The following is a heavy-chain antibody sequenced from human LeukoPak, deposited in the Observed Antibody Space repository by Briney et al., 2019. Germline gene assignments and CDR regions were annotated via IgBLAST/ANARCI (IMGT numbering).Heavy chain of an antibody. D-gene: IGHD3-10*01. CDR3: AREKTMVRGVTSGWFDP. CDR1: GFTFSSYA. J-gene: IGHJ5*02. V-gene: IGHV3-30*01. Sequence: GGSLRLSCAASGFTFSSYAMHWVRQAPGKGLEWVAVISYDGSNKYYADSVKGRFTISRDNSKNTLYLQMNSLRAEDTAVYYCAREKTMVRGVTSGWFDPWGQGTLVTVSS. CDR2: ISYDGSNK.